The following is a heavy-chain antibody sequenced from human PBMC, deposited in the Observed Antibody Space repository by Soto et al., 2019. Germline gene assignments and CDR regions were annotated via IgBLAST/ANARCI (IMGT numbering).Heavy chain of an antibody. CDR1: GFTFSNYA. CDR2: ISGSGGST. V-gene: IGHV3-23*01. CDR3: AKDELEGYYDSSGYYNY. Sequence: TGGSLRLSCAASGFTFSNYAMNWVRQAPGKGLEWVSGISGSGGSTYYADSVKGRFTISRDNFKNTLDLQMNSLRAEDTAVYYCAKDELEGYYDSSGYYNYWGQGTLVTVSS. D-gene: IGHD3-22*01. J-gene: IGHJ4*02.